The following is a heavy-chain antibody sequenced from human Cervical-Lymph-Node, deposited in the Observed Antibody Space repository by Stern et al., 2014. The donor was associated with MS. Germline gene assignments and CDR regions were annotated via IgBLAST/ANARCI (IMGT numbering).Heavy chain of an antibody. V-gene: IGHV3-21*01. CDR1: GFTFSSYS. Sequence: EVQLVESGGGLVKPGGSLRLSCAASGFTFSSYSMNWVRQAPGKGLEWVSSISSSSSYIYYADSVKGRFTISRDNAKNSLYLQMNSLRAEDTAVYYCARGWSQQLAPGPYFDYWGQGTRVTVSS. J-gene: IGHJ4*02. CDR2: ISSSSSYI. D-gene: IGHD6-13*01. CDR3: ARGWSQQLAPGPYFDY.